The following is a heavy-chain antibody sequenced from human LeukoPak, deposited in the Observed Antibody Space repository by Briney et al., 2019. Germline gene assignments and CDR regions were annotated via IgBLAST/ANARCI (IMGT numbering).Heavy chain of an antibody. D-gene: IGHD6-13*01. V-gene: IGHV3-7*01. CDR3: AREYYSSSWYVLSTFDY. CDR1: GFTFSSYW. CDR2: IKQDGSEK. Sequence: GGSLRLSCAASGFTFSSYWMSWVRQAPGKGLEWVANIKQDGSEKYYVDSVKGRFTISRDNAKNSLYLQMNSLRAEDTAVYYCAREYYSSSWYVLSTFDYWGQGTLVTVSS. J-gene: IGHJ4*02.